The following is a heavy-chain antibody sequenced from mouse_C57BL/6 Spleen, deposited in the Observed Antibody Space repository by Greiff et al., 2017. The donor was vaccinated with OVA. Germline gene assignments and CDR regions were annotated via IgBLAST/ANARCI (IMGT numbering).Heavy chain of an antibody. V-gene: IGHV3-6*01. Sequence: ESGPGLVKPSQSLSLTCSVTGYSITSGYYWNWIRQFPGNKLEWMGYISYDGSNNYNPSLKNRISITRDTSKNQFFLKLNSVTTEDTATYYCARDGDYDGYYAMDYWGQGTSVTVSS. CDR1: GYSITSGYY. J-gene: IGHJ4*01. D-gene: IGHD2-4*01. CDR2: ISYDGSN. CDR3: ARDGDYDGYYAMDY.